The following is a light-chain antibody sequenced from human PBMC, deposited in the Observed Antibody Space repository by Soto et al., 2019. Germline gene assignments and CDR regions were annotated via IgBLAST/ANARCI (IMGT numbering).Light chain of an antibody. CDR2: GAS. CDR3: QQYGSSPLT. Sequence: IVLTQSPCTLSLSPGERATPSCSASQSVSSSYLAWYQQKPGQAPRLLIYGASSRATGIPDRFSGSGSGTDFTLTISRLEPEDFAVYYCQQYGSSPLTLGQGTRLEIK. CDR1: QSVSSSY. V-gene: IGKV3-20*01. J-gene: IGKJ5*01.